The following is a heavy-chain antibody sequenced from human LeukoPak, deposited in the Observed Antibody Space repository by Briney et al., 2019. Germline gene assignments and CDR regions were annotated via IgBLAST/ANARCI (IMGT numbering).Heavy chain of an antibody. Sequence: PGGSLRLSCAASGFTFSSYSMNWVRQAPGKGLEWVSSITSSSSIYYADSVKGRFTISRDNAKNSLYLQMNSLRAEDTAVYYCARVPEYMEILIAYSTTPDYWGQGTLVTVSS. D-gene: IGHD2-21*01. CDR2: ITSSSSI. CDR1: GFTFSSYS. V-gene: IGHV3-21*01. J-gene: IGHJ4*02. CDR3: ARVPEYMEILIAYSTTPDY.